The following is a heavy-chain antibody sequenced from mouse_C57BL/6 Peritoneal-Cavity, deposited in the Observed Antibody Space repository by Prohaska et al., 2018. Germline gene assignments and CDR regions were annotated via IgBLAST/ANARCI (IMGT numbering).Heavy chain of an antibody. CDR1: GIDFSRYW. CDR2: INPDSSTI. J-gene: IGHJ1*03. V-gene: IGHV4-1*01. Sequence: EVKLLQSGGGLVQPGGSLKLSCAASGIDFSRYWMSWVRRAPGKGLEWIGEINPDSSTINYAPSLKDKFIISRDNAKNTLYLQMSKVRSEDTALYYCARGGITTGTWYFDVWGTGTTVTVSS. CDR3: ARGGITTGTWYFDV. D-gene: IGHD2-4*01.